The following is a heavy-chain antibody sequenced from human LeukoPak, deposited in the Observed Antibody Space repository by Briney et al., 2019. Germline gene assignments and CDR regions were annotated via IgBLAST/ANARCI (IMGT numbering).Heavy chain of an antibody. CDR2: IWYDGSNK. CDR3: ARDQGKAPGPYGDLGY. D-gene: IGHD4-17*01. J-gene: IGHJ4*02. CDR1: GFTFSSYG. V-gene: IGHV3-33*01. Sequence: GGSLRLSCAASGFTFSSYGMHWVRQAPGKGLERVAVIWYDGSNKYYADSVKGRFTISRDNSKNTLYLQMNSLRAEDTAVYYCARDQGKAPGPYGDLGYWGQGTLVTVSS.